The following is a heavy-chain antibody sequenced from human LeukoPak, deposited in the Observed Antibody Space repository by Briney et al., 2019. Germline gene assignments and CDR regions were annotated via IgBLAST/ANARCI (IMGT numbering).Heavy chain of an antibody. CDR3: ARGLSAIVY. Sequence: NTSETLSLTCGVYGGSFSGYYWSWIRQPPGKGLEWIGEINHSGSTNYNPSLKSRVIISVDTSKNQFSLKLSSVTAADTAVYYCARGLSAIVYWGQGTLVTVSS. J-gene: IGHJ4*02. D-gene: IGHD2-15*01. CDR2: INHSGST. V-gene: IGHV4-34*01. CDR1: GGSFSGYY.